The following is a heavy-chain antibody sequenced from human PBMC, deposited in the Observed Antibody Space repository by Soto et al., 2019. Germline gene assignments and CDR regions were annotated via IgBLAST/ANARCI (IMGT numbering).Heavy chain of an antibody. CDR3: ASQTSGYYYYGMDV. CDR2: ISSSSTYI. J-gene: IGHJ6*02. CDR1: GFTSSSDS. V-gene: IGHV3-21*01. Sequence: EVQLVESGGGLVKPGGSLRLSCAASGFTSSSDSMDWVRQAPGKGLEWVSSISSSSTYIHYADSVKGRFTISRDNAKNSMYLQMNSLSAEDTAVYYCASQTSGYYYYGMDVWGQGTTVTVSS.